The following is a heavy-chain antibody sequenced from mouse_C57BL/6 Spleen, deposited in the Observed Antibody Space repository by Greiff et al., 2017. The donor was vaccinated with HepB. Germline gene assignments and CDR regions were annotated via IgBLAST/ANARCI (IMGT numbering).Heavy chain of an antibody. V-gene: IGHV5-9-1*02. CDR3: TRDYGSSYGWYFDV. CDR2: ISSGGDYI. CDR1: GFTFSSYA. D-gene: IGHD1-1*01. Sequence: EVQGVESGEGLVKPGGSLKLSCAASGFTFSSYAMSWVRQTPEKRLEWVAYISSGGDYIYYADTVKGRFTISRDNARNTLYLQMSSLKSEDTAMYYCTRDYGSSYGWYFDVWGTGTTVTVSS. J-gene: IGHJ1*03.